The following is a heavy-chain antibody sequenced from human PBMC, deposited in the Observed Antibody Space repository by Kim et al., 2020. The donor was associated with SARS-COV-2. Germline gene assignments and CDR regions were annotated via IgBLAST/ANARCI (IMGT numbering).Heavy chain of an antibody. CDR3: AMGETANYNYAMDV. CDR2: TSGSGGRT. CDR1: GFTFSSYA. J-gene: IGHJ6*02. Sequence: GGSLRLSCAVSGFTFSSYAMSWVRQAPGEGLEWVSTTSGSGGRTYYADSVKGRFTISRDISKNTLFLQMSSLRAEDTAVYHCAMGETANYNYAMDVWGQGTTVTVS. D-gene: IGHD5-18*01. V-gene: IGHV3-23*01.